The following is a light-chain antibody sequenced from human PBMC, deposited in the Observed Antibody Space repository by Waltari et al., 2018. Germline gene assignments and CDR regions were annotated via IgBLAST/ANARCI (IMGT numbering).Light chain of an antibody. V-gene: IGKV1-33*01. CDR1: QDISNY. Sequence: EIQMTQSPSSLSTSVGDRVTITCQTSQDISNYLNWYHQKPGKAPKRLIYAASNLETGVPSRFSGSGSGTNFTFTISSLQSEDFAVYYCQQYNTWPLSVGPGTTVDIK. J-gene: IGKJ3*01. CDR2: AAS. CDR3: QQYNTWPLS.